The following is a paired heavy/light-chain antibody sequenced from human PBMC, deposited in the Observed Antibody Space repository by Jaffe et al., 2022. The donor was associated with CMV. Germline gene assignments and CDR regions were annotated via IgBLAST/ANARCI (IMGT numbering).Light chain of an antibody. J-gene: IGKJ3*01. Sequence: IALTQSPDTLSLSPGETATLSCRASQRISNNFLAWYQQKPGQAPRLLIYSATTRATGIPDRFSGSGSGTDFTLTIWRLEPEDFAVYYCQQHGDIFFNFGPGTTVEIK. CDR2: SAT. V-gene: IGKV3-20*01. CDR1: QRISNNF. CDR3: QQHGDIFFN.
Heavy chain of an antibody. D-gene: IGHD4-4*01. CDR3: ARDPPQIHSVFDV. CDR1: GDSVSSDSAA. V-gene: IGHV6-1*01. J-gene: IGHJ3*01. Sequence: QIQLQQSGPGLVKPSQTLSLTCTISGDSVSSDSAAWNWIRQSPSRGLEWLGRTYYRSDWYYNYAVSVRGRISINADASKNQYSLQLNSVTPEDTAVYYCARDPPQIHSVFDVWGQGTVVTVSS. CDR2: TYYRSDWYY.